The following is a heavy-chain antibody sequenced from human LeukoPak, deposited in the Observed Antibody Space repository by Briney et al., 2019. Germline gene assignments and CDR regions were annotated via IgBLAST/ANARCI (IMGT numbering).Heavy chain of an antibody. V-gene: IGHV4-59*01. CDR2: IYYSGST. Sequence: SETLSLTCTVSGGSISSYYWSWIRQPPGKGLEWIGYIYYSGSTNYNPSLKSRVTISVDTSKNQFSLKLSSVTAADTAVYYCARVITMVRGVIISPSYNWFDPWGQGTLVTVSS. J-gene: IGHJ5*02. CDR1: GGSISSYY. CDR3: ARVITMVRGVIISPSYNWFDP. D-gene: IGHD3-10*01.